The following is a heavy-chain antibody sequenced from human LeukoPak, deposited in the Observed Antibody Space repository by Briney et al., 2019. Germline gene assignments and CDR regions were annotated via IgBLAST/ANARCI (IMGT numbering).Heavy chain of an antibody. CDR3: ARVSIAVSGIPFDY. V-gene: IGHV4-39*01. CDR2: IYYSGST. J-gene: IGHJ4*02. D-gene: IGHD6-19*01. Sequence: WVRQAPGKGLEWIGSIYYSGSTYCNPSLKSRVTISVDTSKNQFSLKLSSVTAADTAVFYCARVSIAVSGIPFDYWGQGTLVTVSS.